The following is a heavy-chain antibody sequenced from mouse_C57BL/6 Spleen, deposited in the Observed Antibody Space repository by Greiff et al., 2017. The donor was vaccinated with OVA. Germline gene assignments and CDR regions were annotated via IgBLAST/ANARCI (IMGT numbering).Heavy chain of an antibody. CDR2: IDPSDSYT. CDR3: ARGQLRSYYFDY. D-gene: IGHD3-2*02. Sequence: VQLQQPGAELVKPGASVKLSCKASGYTFTSYWMQWVKQRPGQGLEWIGEIDPSDSYTNYNQKFKGKATLTVDTSSSTAYMQLSSLTSEDSAVYYCARGQLRSYYFDYWGQGTTLTVSS. J-gene: IGHJ2*01. V-gene: IGHV1-50*01. CDR1: GYTFTSYW.